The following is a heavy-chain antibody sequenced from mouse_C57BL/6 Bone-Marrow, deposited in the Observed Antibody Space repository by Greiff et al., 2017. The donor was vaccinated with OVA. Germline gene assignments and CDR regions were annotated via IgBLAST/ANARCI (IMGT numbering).Heavy chain of an antibody. Sequence: VQLQQSGPELVKPGASVKISCKASGYSFTSYYIHWVKQRPGQGLEWIGWIYPGSGNTKYNEKFKGKATLTADTSSSPAYMQLSSLTSEDSAVYYCANSYYDGSSHWYFDVWGTGTTVTVSS. V-gene: IGHV1-66*01. D-gene: IGHD1-1*01. CDR3: ANSYYDGSSHWYFDV. CDR2: IYPGSGNT. CDR1: GYSFTSYY. J-gene: IGHJ1*03.